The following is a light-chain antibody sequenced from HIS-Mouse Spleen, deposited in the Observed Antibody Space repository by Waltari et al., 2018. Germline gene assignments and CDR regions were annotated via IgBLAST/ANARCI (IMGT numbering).Light chain of an antibody. CDR1: NIGSKS. Sequence: SYVLTHPPSVSVAPGKTARITCGGNNIGSKSVHWYQQKPGQAPVLVVYDDSDRPSGMPERFSGSNSGNTATLTISRVEAGDEADYYCQVWDSSSDHPYVFGTGTKVTVL. V-gene: IGLV3-21*03. CDR2: DDS. J-gene: IGLJ1*01. CDR3: QVWDSSSDHPYV.